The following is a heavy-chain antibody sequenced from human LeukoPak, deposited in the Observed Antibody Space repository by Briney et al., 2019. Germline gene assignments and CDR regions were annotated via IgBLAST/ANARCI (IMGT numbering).Heavy chain of an antibody. CDR2: IYYSGST. J-gene: IGHJ5*01. D-gene: IGHD3-16*01. CDR3: ARHTGYDYVWGSYMSLNWFDS. CDR1: GGSISSYY. Sequence: PSETLSLTCTVSGGSISSYYWSWIRQPPGKGLEWIGYIYYSGSTNYNPSLKSRVTISVDTSKNQFSLKLSSVTAADTAVYYCARHTGYDYVWGSYMSLNWFDSWGQGTLVTVSS. V-gene: IGHV4-59*08.